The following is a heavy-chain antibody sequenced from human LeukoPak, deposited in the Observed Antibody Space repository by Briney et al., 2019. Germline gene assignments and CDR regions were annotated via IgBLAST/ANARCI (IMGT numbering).Heavy chain of an antibody. J-gene: IGHJ4*02. CDR3: AKKGSGLTGTTVGLDY. D-gene: IGHD1-20*01. CDR2: IWSDGSKT. Sequence: GRSLRLSCKASGLPFSASGMHWVRQAPGKGLEWVAMIWSDGSKTYYADSVEGRFTISRDNSKNTLYLQMNSLRGEDTAVYYCAKKGSGLTGTTVGLDYWGQGTLVTVSS. V-gene: IGHV3-33*06. CDR1: GLPFSASG.